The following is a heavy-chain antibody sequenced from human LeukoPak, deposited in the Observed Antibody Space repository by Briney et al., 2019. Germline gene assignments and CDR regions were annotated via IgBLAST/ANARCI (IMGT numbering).Heavy chain of an antibody. Sequence: ASVKVSCKASGYTFTSYDINWVRQATGQGLEWMGWMNPNSGNTGYAQKFQGRVTMTRNPSISTAYMELSSLRSEDTAVYYCAASGFGFGELPSYFYYYMDVWGKGTTVTISS. CDR1: GYTFTSYD. V-gene: IGHV1-8*01. CDR2: MNPNSGNT. CDR3: AASGFGFGELPSYFYYYMDV. D-gene: IGHD3-10*01. J-gene: IGHJ6*03.